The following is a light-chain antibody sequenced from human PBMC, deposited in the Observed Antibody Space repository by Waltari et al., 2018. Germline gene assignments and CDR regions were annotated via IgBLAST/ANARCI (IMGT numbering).Light chain of an antibody. CDR1: SSDVGGYNY. V-gene: IGLV2-8*01. J-gene: IGLJ2*01. CDR2: EVN. CDR3: TSYAGSHNWV. Sequence: QSALTQPPYASGSPGQSVTISCTGTSSDVGGYNYVSWYQHHPGKAPKLMISEVNKRPSGVPDRFSGPKSGNTASLTVSGLQADDEADYYCTSYAGSHNWVFGGGTKLTVL.